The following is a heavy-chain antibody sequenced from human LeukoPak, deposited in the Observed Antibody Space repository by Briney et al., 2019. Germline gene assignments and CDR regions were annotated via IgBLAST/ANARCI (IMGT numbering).Heavy chain of an antibody. CDR1: GFTFGDYA. Sequence: GPLRLSCTASGFTFGDYAMSWVRQAPGKGLEWVGFIRSKAYGGTTEYAASVKGRFTISRDDSKSIAYLQMNSLKTEDTAVYYCTRGLRLLWFGPPDYWGQGALVTVSS. D-gene: IGHD3-10*01. CDR2: IRSKAYGGTT. CDR3: TRGLRLLWFGPPDY. V-gene: IGHV3-49*04. J-gene: IGHJ4*02.